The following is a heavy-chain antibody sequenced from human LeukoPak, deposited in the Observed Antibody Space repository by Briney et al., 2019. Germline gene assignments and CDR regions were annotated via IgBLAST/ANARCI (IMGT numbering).Heavy chain of an antibody. CDR1: GYTFSSYA. J-gene: IGHJ4*02. CDR3: AMYYYDSSGYYYVSLDY. V-gene: IGHV1-69*05. Sequence: GASVKVSCKASGYTFSSYAISWVRQAPGQGLEWMGRIIPIFGTANYAQKFQGRVTITTDESASTAYMELSSLRSEDTAVYYCAMYYYDSSGYYYVSLDYWGQGTLVTVSS. CDR2: IIPIFGTA. D-gene: IGHD3-22*01.